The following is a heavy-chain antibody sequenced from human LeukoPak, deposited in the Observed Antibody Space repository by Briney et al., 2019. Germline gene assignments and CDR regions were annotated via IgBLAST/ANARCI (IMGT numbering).Heavy chain of an antibody. V-gene: IGHV3-30*18. CDR2: ISYDGSNK. Sequence: GGSLRLSCAASGFTFSSYGMHWVRQAPGKGLEWVAVISYDGSNKYYADSVKGRFTISRDNSKNTLYLQMNSLRAEDTAVYYCAKQFGYDSSGMVWGQGTLVIVSS. J-gene: IGHJ4*02. D-gene: IGHD3-22*01. CDR3: AKQFGYDSSGMV. CDR1: GFTFSSYG.